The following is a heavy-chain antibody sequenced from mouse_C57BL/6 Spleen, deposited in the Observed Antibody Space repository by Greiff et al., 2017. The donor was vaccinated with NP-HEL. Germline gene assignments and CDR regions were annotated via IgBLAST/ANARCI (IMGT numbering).Heavy chain of an antibody. Sequence: QVQLQQPGAELVMPGASVKLSCKASGYTFTSYWMHWVKQRPGQGLEWIGEIDPSDSYTNYNQKFKGKSTLTVDKSSSTAYMQLSSLTSEDSAVYYCARYDYYGSSSFAYWGQGTLVTVSA. V-gene: IGHV1-69*01. J-gene: IGHJ3*01. CDR3: ARYDYYGSSSFAY. CDR1: GYTFTSYW. CDR2: IDPSDSYT. D-gene: IGHD1-1*01.